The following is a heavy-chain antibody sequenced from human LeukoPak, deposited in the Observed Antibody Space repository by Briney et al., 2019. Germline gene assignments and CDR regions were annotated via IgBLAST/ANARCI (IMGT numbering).Heavy chain of an antibody. Sequence: GGSLRLSCAASGFTFSSYAMSWVRQAPGKGLEWVSAISGSGGSTYYADSVKGRFTISRDNSKNTLYLQMNSLRAEDTAVYYCAKDRDIVVVVAATGFDYWGQGTLVTVSS. V-gene: IGHV3-23*01. CDR2: ISGSGGST. CDR3: AKDRDIVVVVAATGFDY. CDR1: GFTFSSYA. J-gene: IGHJ4*02. D-gene: IGHD2-15*01.